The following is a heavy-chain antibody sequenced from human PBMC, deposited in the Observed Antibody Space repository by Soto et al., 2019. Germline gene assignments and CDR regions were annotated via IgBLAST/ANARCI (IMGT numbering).Heavy chain of an antibody. V-gene: IGHV4-39*01. CDR3: ARHEGFEGSFIAAAIHYYYGMDV. D-gene: IGHD6-13*01. Sequence: QLQLQESGPGLVKPSETLSLTCTVSGGSISSSSYYWGWIRQPPGKGLEWIGSIYYSGSTYYNPSLKSRVTISVDTSKNQFSLKLSSVTAADTAVYYCARHEGFEGSFIAAAIHYYYGMDVWGQGTTVTVSS. CDR1: GGSISSSSYY. CDR2: IYYSGST. J-gene: IGHJ6*02.